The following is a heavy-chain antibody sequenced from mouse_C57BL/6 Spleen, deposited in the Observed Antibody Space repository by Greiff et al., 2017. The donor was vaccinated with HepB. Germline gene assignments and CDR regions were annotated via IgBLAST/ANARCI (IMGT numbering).Heavy chain of an antibody. Sequence: QVQLQQPGAELVRPGSSVKLSCKASGYTFTSYWMHWVKQRPIQGLEWIGNIDPSDSETHYNQKFKDKATLTVDKSSSTAYMQLSSLTSEDSAVYYCARSGGYYEGYFDYWGQGTTLTVSS. CDR3: ARSGGYYEGYFDY. CDR2: IDPSDSET. CDR1: GYTFTSYW. V-gene: IGHV1-52*01. D-gene: IGHD1-1*01. J-gene: IGHJ2*01.